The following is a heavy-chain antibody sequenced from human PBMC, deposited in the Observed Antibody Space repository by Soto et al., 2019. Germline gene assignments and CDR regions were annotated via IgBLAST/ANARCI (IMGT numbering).Heavy chain of an antibody. V-gene: IGHV4-59*01. Sequence: QVQLQESGPGLVKPSETLSLTCSVSGGSISSYYWSWIRQPPGKGLEWIGYIYYTGSTKYNPSLKSRVNISVDMSKNQFSLKLSSVTAADTAVYYCARGPNYDFWSGYFRGWGQGTLVTVSS. J-gene: IGHJ4*02. CDR1: GGSISSYY. D-gene: IGHD3-3*01. CDR3: ARGPNYDFWSGYFRG. CDR2: IYYTGST.